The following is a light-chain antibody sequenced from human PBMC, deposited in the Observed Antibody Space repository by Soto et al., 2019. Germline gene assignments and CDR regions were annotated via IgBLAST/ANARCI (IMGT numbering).Light chain of an antibody. Sequence: EIVMTQSPATLSVSPGEGATLSCRASQSVSSNLAWYQLKPGQAPRLLTYDASTRATGIPARFSGSGSGTEFTLTISSLQSEDFAVYYCQQYNNWPRTFGQGTKVEIK. CDR2: DAS. CDR3: QQYNNWPRT. CDR1: QSVSSN. J-gene: IGKJ1*01. V-gene: IGKV3-15*01.